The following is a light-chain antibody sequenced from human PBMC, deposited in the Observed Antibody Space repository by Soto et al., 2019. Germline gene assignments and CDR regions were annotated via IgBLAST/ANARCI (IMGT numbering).Light chain of an antibody. CDR2: VAS. V-gene: IGKV3D-11*01. J-gene: IGKJ5*01. CDR3: QQRSDWPT. Sequence: EVVKTQSPATLSVSPGEGVTLSCRASEGIGDTLAWYQHKPGQTPSLLIYVASNRATGIPTRCSGGGSGTDFTLPISRLEPQDFAVYYCQQRSDWPTFGQRTRLE. CDR1: EGIGDT.